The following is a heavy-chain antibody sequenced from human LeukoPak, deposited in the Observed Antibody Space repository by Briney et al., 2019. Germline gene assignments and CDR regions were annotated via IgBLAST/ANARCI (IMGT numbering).Heavy chain of an antibody. CDR3: ARDLPYCGGDCYSYDY. Sequence: ASVKVSCKASGYTFSSNYMHWVRQAPGQGLEWMGIINPSGGSTNYAQKFQGRVTMTRDTSISTAYMELSRLRSDDTAVYYCARDLPYCGGDCYSYDYWGQGTLVTVSS. J-gene: IGHJ4*02. V-gene: IGHV1-46*01. D-gene: IGHD2-21*02. CDR2: INPSGGST. CDR1: GYTFSSNY.